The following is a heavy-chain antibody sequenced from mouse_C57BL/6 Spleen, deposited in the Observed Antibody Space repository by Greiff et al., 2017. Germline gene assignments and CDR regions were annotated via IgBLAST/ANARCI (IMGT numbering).Heavy chain of an antibody. CDR2: IDPEDGDT. D-gene: IGHD1-1*01. Sequence: VQLKQSGAELVKPGASVKLSCTASGFNIKDYYMHWVKQRTEQGLEWIGRIDPEDGDTKYAPKFQGKATITADTSSNTAYLQLSSLTSEDTAVDYCARHTTVVDWYFDVWGTGTTVTVAS. J-gene: IGHJ1*03. CDR3: ARHTTVVDWYFDV. CDR1: GFNIKDYY. V-gene: IGHV14-2*01.